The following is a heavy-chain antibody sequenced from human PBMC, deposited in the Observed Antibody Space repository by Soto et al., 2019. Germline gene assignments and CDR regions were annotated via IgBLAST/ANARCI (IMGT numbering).Heavy chain of an antibody. V-gene: IGHV4-59*01. D-gene: IGHD4-17*01. J-gene: IGHJ4*02. CDR3: AREGANGDSVDY. CDR1: GGSISSYY. Sequence: QVQLQESGPGLVKPSETLSLTCTVSGGSISSYYWSWIRQPPGKGLEWIGYIYYSGSTNYNPSLKSRVTTSVDTSKNPFSLKLSSVTAADTAVYYCAREGANGDSVDYWGQGTLVTVSS. CDR2: IYYSGST.